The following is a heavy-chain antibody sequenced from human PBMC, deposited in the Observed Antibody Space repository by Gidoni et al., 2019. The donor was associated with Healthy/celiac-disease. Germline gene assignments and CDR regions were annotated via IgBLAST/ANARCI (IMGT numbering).Heavy chain of an antibody. CDR1: GFTFAAYA. J-gene: IGHJ2*01. D-gene: IGHD3-22*01. V-gene: IGHV3-9*01. Sequence: EVQLVESGGGLVQPGRSLRLHCAASGFTFAAYAMHWVRQAPGKGLEGVAGISWNSGSIGYADSVKGRVTISRDNAKNSLYLQMNSLRAEDTALDYCAKAEYYDSSGYYSYWYFDLWGRGTLVTVSS. CDR2: ISWNSGSI. CDR3: AKAEYYDSSGYYSYWYFDL.